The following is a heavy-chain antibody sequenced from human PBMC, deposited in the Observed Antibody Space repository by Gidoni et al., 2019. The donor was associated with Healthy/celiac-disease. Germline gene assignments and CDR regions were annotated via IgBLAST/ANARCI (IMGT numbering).Heavy chain of an antibody. CDR1: GYTFISYF. V-gene: IGHV1-46*01. CDR3: ARDRVQDYGDIPAYYYGMDV. CDR2: INPSGGST. D-gene: IGHD4-17*01. Sequence: QVQLVQSGAEVKKPGASVQVSCKASGYTFISYFMHRVRQAPGQGLEWMGIINPSGGSTSYAQKFQGRVTMTRDTSTSTVYMELSSLRSEDTAVYYCARDRVQDYGDIPAYYYGMDVWGQGTTVTVSS. J-gene: IGHJ6*02.